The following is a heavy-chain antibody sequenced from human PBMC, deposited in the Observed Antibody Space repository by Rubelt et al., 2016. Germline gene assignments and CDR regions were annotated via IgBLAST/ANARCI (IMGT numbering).Heavy chain of an antibody. D-gene: IGHD2-2*01. J-gene: IGHJ4*02. CDR3: ARLVDDQLV. CDR2: ISSSSSYI. Sequence: EVQLVESGGGLVKPGGSLRLSCAASGFTFSSYSMNWVRQAPGKGLEWVSSISSSSSYICDADSVKGRFTISRDNAKNSLYLQMNSLRAEDTAVYYCARLVDDQLVWGQGTLVTVSS. CDR1: GFTFSSYS. V-gene: IGHV3-21*01.